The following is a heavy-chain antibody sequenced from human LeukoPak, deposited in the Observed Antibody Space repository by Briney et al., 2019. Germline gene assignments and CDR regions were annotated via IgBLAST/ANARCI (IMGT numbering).Heavy chain of an antibody. CDR3: AKYRNPDDYGDYVSFSPHAFDI. CDR1: GFTFTTYW. V-gene: IGHV3-7*01. D-gene: IGHD4-17*01. Sequence: PGGSLRLSCAASGFTFTTYWMSWVRQAPGKGLEWVANINQDGTEKFYVDSVKGRFTISRDNAKNSLYLQMNSLRVEDTAVYYCAKYRNPDDYGDYVSFSPHAFDIWGQGTMVTVSS. J-gene: IGHJ3*02. CDR2: INQDGTEK.